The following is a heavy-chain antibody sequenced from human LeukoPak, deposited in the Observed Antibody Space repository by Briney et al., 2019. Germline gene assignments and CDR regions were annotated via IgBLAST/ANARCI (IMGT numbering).Heavy chain of an antibody. J-gene: IGHJ5*02. CDR3: ARVAPLGARELLVAAPRGFDP. V-gene: IGHV1-69*13. D-gene: IGHD6-25*01. Sequence: ASVKDSCKASGGTFSSYAISWVRQAPGQGLEWMGGIIPIFGTANYAQKFQGRVTITADESTSTAYMELSSLRSEDTAVYYCARVAPLGARELLVAAPRGFDPWGQGTLVTVSS. CDR2: IIPIFGTA. CDR1: GGTFSSYA.